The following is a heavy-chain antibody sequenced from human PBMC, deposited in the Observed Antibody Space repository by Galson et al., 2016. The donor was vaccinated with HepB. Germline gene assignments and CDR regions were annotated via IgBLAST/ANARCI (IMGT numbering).Heavy chain of an antibody. V-gene: IGHV4-38-2*02. Sequence: SETLSLTCTVSGDSIIGNYYWGWVRQPPGQSLEWIGSIFHFGNTYYNPSLESRVTIAVDTSKNQFSLKLTSVTAADTAVYYCVSSRGYTGSDIGWTHYFDYWDQGALVTVSS. CDR1: GDSIIGNYY. D-gene: IGHD5-12*01. CDR3: VSSRGYTGSDIGWTHYFDY. J-gene: IGHJ4*02. CDR2: IFHFGNT.